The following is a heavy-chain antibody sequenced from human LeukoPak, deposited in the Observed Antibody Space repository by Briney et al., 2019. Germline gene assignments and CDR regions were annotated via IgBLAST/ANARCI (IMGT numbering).Heavy chain of an antibody. V-gene: IGHV4-30-4*08. Sequence: SETLSLTCTVSGGSISSGDYYWSWIRQPPGKGLEWIGYIYYSGSTYYNPSLKSRVTISVDTSKNQFSLKLSSVTAADTAVYYCARVSYCSSTSCYFFDYWGQGTLVTVSS. CDR1: GGSISSGDYY. CDR3: ARVSYCSSTSCYFFDY. D-gene: IGHD2-2*01. J-gene: IGHJ4*02. CDR2: IYYSGST.